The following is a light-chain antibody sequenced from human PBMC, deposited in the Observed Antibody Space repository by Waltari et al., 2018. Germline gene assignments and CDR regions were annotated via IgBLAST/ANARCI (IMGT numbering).Light chain of an antibody. Sequence: QSALTQPASVSGAPGQSIPISCTATSSDIGAHNHVSWYQQPTGKAPKPMISAVTNRPPGVPDRFSGSKSGNTASLRISGLQAEDEADYYCSSYRSRNTPVLFGGGTTLTVV. CDR1: SSDIGAHNH. CDR3: SSYRSRNTPVL. CDR2: AVT. V-gene: IGLV2-14*01. J-gene: IGLJ3*02.